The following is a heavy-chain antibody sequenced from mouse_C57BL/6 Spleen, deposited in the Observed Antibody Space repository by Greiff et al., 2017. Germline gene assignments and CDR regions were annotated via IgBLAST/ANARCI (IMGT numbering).Heavy chain of an antibody. J-gene: IGHJ3*01. CDR2: IHPNSGST. Sequence: VQLQQPGAELVKPGASVKLSCKASGYTFTSYWMHWVKQRPGQGLEWIGMIHPNSGSTNYNEKFKSKATLTVDKSSSTAYMQLSSLTSEDSAVYYCARPAYDYGLAYWGQGTLVTVSA. V-gene: IGHV1-64*01. CDR3: ARPAYDYGLAY. D-gene: IGHD2-4*01. CDR1: GYTFTSYW.